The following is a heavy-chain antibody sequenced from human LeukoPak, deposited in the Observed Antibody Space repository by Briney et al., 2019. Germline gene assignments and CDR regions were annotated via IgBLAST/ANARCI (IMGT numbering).Heavy chain of an antibody. CDR1: GFRFSDHW. D-gene: IGHD6-13*01. J-gene: IGHJ6*02. V-gene: IGHV3-23*01. CDR3: AKAASSSWPSYYYGMDV. CDR2: STGSGGNT. Sequence: GGSLRLSCAASGFRFSDHWMHWVRQAPGMGLEWVSVSTGSGGNTYYADSVKGRFTISKDNSKNTVYLQMSSLRVDDTAVYYCAKAASSSWPSYYYGMDVWGQGTTVTVSS.